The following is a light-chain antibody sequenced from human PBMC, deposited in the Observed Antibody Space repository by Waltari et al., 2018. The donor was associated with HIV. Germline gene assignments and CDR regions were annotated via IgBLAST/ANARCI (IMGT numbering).Light chain of an antibody. J-gene: IGLJ2*01. CDR1: STDIGAYDS. CDR2: EVT. CDR3: SSYGDNNWVL. Sequence: QSALTQPPSASGSLGQSVTISCIGSSTDIGAYDSVSWFQQPPHHAPTLLRYEVTKRPSGVPDRFSGSRSGNTAFLTVSGLQPNDTAAYFCSSYGDNNWVLFGGGTNLTVL. V-gene: IGLV2-8*01.